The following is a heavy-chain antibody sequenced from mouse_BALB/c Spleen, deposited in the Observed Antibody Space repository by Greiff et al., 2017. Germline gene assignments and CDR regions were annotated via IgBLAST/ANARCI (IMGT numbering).Heavy chain of an antibody. CDR3: ARVHYYGYDWYFDV. CDR1: GFTFSSYT. J-gene: IGHJ1*01. V-gene: IGHV5-9*03. D-gene: IGHD1-2*01. Sequence: EVQVVESGGGLVKPGGSLKLSCAASGFTFSSYTMSWVRQTPEKRLEWVATISSGGGNTYYPDSVKGRFTISRDNAKNNLYLQMSSLRSEDKALYYCARVHYYGYDWYFDVWGAGTTVTVSS. CDR2: ISSGGGNT.